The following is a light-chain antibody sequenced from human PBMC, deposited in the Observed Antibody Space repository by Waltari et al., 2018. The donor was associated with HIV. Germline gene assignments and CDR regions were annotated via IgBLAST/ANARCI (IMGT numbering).Light chain of an antibody. J-gene: IGKJ5*01. CDR1: QDISTW. CDR2: KAS. Sequence: DIHMTQSPSTLSAFVGDRVTITCRASQDISTWLAWYQQKPGKAPKLLIHKASALESGVSSGFSGSGSGTERTLIIESQEPDDFATYYCQQYNSDPSFGQGTRLEMK. V-gene: IGKV1-5*03. CDR3: QQYNSDPS.